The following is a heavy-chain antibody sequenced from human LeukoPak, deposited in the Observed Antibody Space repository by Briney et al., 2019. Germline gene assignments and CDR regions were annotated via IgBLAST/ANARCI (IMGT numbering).Heavy chain of an antibody. CDR2: IIPIFGTA. V-gene: IGHV1-69*13. D-gene: IGHD1-26*01. CDR3: ARIVGATTWGYYFDY. Sequence: SVKASCKASGGTFSSYAISWVRQAPGQGLEWMGGIIPIFGTANYAQKFQGRVTITADESTSTAYMELSSLRSEDTAVYYCARIVGATTWGYYFDYWGQGTLVTVSS. J-gene: IGHJ4*02. CDR1: GGTFSSYA.